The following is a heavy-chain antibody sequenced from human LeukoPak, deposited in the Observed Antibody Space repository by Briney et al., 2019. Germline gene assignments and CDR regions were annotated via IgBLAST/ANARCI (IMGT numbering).Heavy chain of an antibody. CDR2: IYPGGTT. D-gene: IGHD6-19*01. V-gene: IGHV3-66*04. J-gene: IGHJ4*02. CDR3: ARLAVAYFDS. Sequence: GGSLRLSCAASGFTVGSNYIGWVRQAPGKGLEWVSVIYPGGTTYYPDSVKGRFTISRDNSKNTLFLQMDSLRAEDTAVYYCARLAVAYFDSWGQGTLVSVSS. CDR1: GFTVGSNY.